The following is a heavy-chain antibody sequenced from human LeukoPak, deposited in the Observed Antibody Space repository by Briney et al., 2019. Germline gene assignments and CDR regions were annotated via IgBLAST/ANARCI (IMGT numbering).Heavy chain of an antibody. J-gene: IGHJ6*04. V-gene: IGHV3-48*03. CDR1: GFTFSSYE. D-gene: IGHD6-13*01. CDR3: AREGAAAGHYYGMDV. Sequence: GGSLRLSRAPSGFTFSSYEMNWVRQAPRKGLEWVSYISSSGSTIYYADSVKGRFTISRDNAKNSLYLQMNSLRAEDTAGYYCAREGAAAGHYYGMDVWGKGTTVTVSS. CDR2: ISSSGSTI.